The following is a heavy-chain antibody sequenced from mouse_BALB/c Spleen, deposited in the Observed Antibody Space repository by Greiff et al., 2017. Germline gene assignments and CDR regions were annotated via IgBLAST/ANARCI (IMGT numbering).Heavy chain of an antibody. Sequence: EVKLVESGPGLVKPSQSLSLTCTVSGYSITSDYVWYWIRQFPGNILEWMGYISYSGSISYNPSLKSRISITRDTSKNQFFLQLNSVTTEDTATYYCARDYGNYEGVWFAYWGQGTLVTVSA. D-gene: IGHD2-1*01. J-gene: IGHJ3*01. CDR1: GYSITSDYV. CDR2: ISYSGSI. CDR3: ARDYGNYEGVWFAY. V-gene: IGHV3-2*02.